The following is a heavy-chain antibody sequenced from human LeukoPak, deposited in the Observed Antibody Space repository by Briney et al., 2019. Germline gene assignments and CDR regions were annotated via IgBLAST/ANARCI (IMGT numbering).Heavy chain of an antibody. Sequence: ASETLSLTCTVSGGSISSYYWSWVRQPPGKGLERIGYIYYSGSTNYNPSLKSRVTISVDTSKNQFSLKLSSVTAAATAVYYCASGGYYDSSDAFDIWSQGTMVTVSS. CDR1: GGSISSYY. J-gene: IGHJ3*02. CDR2: IYYSGST. D-gene: IGHD3-22*01. V-gene: IGHV4-59*01. CDR3: ASGGYYDSSDAFDI.